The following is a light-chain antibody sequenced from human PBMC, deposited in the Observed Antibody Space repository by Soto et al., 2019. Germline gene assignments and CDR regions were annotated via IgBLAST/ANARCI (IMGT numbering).Light chain of an antibody. CDR2: DNV. Sequence: QSVLTQPTSVSATPGQKVTISCSGSGSNLGRNYVSWYQQLPGTAPKLLIYDNVYRSSVIPDRFSASKSGTSATLGINELQTGDEGDYYCGSWDNSLRAYVFGNGTKLTVL. CDR3: GSWDNSLRAYV. V-gene: IGLV1-51*01. J-gene: IGLJ1*01. CDR1: GSNLGRNY.